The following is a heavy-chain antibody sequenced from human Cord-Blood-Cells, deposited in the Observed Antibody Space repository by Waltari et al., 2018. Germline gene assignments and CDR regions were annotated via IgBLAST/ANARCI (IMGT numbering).Heavy chain of an antibody. Sequence: QVQLQQWGAGLLKPSETLSLTCAVYGGSFSGYYWSWIRQPPGKGLEWIGEINHSGSTNYNPSLKSRVTISVDTSKTQFSLKLSSVTAADTAVYYCARGRRRNNWNERGRVRGGRYYFDYWGQGTLVTVSS. CDR2: INHSGST. J-gene: IGHJ4*02. D-gene: IGHD1-20*01. V-gene: IGHV4-34*01. CDR1: GGSFSGYY. CDR3: ARGRRRNNWNERGRVRGGRYYFDY.